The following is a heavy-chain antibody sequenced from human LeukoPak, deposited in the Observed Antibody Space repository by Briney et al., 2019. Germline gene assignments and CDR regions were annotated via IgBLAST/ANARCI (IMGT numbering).Heavy chain of an antibody. J-gene: IGHJ6*03. CDR2: MYYDGST. V-gene: IGHV4-31*03. D-gene: IGHD3-3*01. CDR1: GGSISSGAYC. Sequence: SQTLSLTCTVSGGSISSGAYCWSWLRQRPGQGLEWIGYMYYDGSTYSNPSIKSRLTISVNTSKNQFSLKLSSVTAADTALYYCARGPYYDFWSGYPYMNVWGKGTTVTVSS. CDR3: ARGPYYDFWSGYPYMNV.